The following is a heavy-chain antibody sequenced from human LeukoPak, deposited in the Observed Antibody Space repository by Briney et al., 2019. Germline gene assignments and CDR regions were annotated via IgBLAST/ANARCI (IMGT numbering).Heavy chain of an antibody. CDR2: IYYSGST. J-gene: IGHJ3*02. Sequence: SEALSLTCTVSGGSVSTTSYYWGWIRQPPGKGLERIGSIYYSGSTYYNPSLKSRVTISVDTSKNQFSLKLSSVTAADTAVYYCARCAENPGLARGAFDIWGQGTMVTVSS. CDR3: ARCAENPGLARGAFDI. V-gene: IGHV4-39*07. D-gene: IGHD6-19*01. CDR1: GGSVSTTSYY.